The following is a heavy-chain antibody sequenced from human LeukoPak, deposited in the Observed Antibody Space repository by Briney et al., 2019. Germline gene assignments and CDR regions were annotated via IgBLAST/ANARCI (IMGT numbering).Heavy chain of an antibody. J-gene: IGHJ5*02. CDR1: GGSISSYY. Sequence: SETLSLTCTVSGGSISSYYWSWIRQPPGKGLEWIGYIHYSGSTNYNPSLKSRVTISVDTSKNQFSLTLSSVTAADTAVYYCARVGDCSSTSCYKMGFRNWFDPWGQGTLVTVSS. CDR3: ARVGDCSSTSCYKMGFRNWFDP. V-gene: IGHV4-59*01. CDR2: IHYSGST. D-gene: IGHD2-2*02.